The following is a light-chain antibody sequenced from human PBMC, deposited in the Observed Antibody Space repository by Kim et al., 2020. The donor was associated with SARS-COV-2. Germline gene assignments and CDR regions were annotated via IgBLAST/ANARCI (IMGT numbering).Light chain of an antibody. CDR1: KLGDKY. Sequence: ASPGHTASIACSGDKLGDKYACWYQQKPGQSPVLVIYQDSKRPSGIPERFSGSNSGNTATLTISGTQAMDEADYYCQAWDSSTGVFGGGTQLTVL. CDR3: QAWDSSTGV. J-gene: IGLJ3*02. V-gene: IGLV3-1*01. CDR2: QDS.